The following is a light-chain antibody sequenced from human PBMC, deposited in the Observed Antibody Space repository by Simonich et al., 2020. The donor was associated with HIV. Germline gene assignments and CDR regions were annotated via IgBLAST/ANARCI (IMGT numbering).Light chain of an antibody. Sequence: DIQMTQSPSSLSASVGDRVTITCRASQRISGYLNWYQQKPGQAPKLLIFAASSLQSGIPSRFSGSGSETDFTLTISSLQPEDFATYYCQQSYSMYTFGQGTKLE. J-gene: IGKJ2*01. CDR2: AAS. V-gene: IGKV1-39*01. CDR1: QRISGY. CDR3: QQSYSMYT.